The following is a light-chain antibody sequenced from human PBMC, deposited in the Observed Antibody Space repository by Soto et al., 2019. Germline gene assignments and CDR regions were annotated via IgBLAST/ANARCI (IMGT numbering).Light chain of an antibody. J-gene: IGKJ1*01. Sequence: DIQLTRSPSTLSGSVGDRVTITCRASQSVNSWLAWYQQKPGKAPNLLIYDGSALEAGVPSRFSGSGSGTEFTLTISGLQPDDFATYYCQQYNSYSPTFGQGTKVDIK. CDR3: QQYNSYSPT. CDR2: DGS. V-gene: IGKV1-5*01. CDR1: QSVNSW.